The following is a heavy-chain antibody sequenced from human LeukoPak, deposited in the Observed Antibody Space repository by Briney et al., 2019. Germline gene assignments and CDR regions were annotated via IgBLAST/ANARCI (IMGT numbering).Heavy chain of an antibody. Sequence: PGGSLRLSCAASGFTFSSYSMNWVRQAPGKGLEWVSYISSSSSTIYYADSVKGRFTISRDNAKNSLYPQMNSLRAEDTAVYYCARLGPYDDFWSGYDWFDPWGQGTLVTVSS. CDR1: GFTFSSYS. J-gene: IGHJ5*02. D-gene: IGHD3-3*01. CDR3: ARLGPYDDFWSGYDWFDP. V-gene: IGHV3-48*04. CDR2: ISSSSSTI.